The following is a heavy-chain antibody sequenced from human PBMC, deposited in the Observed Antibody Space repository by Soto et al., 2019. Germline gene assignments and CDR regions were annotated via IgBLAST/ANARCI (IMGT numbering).Heavy chain of an antibody. CDR1: GFSFSSYW. CDR3: AGDGGPNGAYNGWGCP. D-gene: IGHD2-8*01. Sequence: PGGSLRLSCAASGFSFSSYWMTWVRQAPGKGLEWVANIKQDAREKYYVASVKGRFTISRDNGKNLLYLQMDSLTADDTAVYYWAGDGGPNGAYNGWGCPWGQGTLVTVSS. CDR2: IKQDAREK. J-gene: IGHJ5*02. V-gene: IGHV3-7*03.